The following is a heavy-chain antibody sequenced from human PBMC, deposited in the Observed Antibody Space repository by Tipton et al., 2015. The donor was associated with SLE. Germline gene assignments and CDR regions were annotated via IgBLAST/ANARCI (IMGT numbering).Heavy chain of an antibody. D-gene: IGHD6-19*01. J-gene: IGHJ4*02. CDR3: AKCSGSGLPD. CDR1: GGTFSNNA. Sequence: QSGPEVKKPGSSVNVSCKASGGTFSNNAVTWVRQAPGQGLEWMGGIIPLFGIANYAQKFQGRVTITAAESTNTAYMELSSLRSEDTAVYYCAKCSGSGLPDWGQGTLVTVSS. CDR2: IIPLFGIA. V-gene: IGHV1-69*01.